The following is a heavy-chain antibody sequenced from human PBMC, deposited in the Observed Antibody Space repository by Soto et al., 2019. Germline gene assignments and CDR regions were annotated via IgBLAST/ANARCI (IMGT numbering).Heavy chain of an antibody. D-gene: IGHD2-2*01. CDR3: AKDEGDIVVVPAAAMDY. Sequence: PGGSLRLSCAASGFTFSSYGMHWVRQAPGKGLEWVAVISYDGSNKYYADSVKGRFTISRDNSKNTLYLQMNSLRAEDTAVYYCAKDEGDIVVVPAAAMDYWGQGTLVTVSS. CDR1: GFTFSSYG. V-gene: IGHV3-30*18. CDR2: ISYDGSNK. J-gene: IGHJ4*02.